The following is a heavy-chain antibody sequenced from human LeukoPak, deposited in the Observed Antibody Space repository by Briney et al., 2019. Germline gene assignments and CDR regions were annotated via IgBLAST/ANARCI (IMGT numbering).Heavy chain of an antibody. CDR3: ARGTMFPYYFDY. J-gene: IGHJ4*02. V-gene: IGHV3-48*03. Sequence: GGSLRLSCAASGFTFSSYEMNWVRQAPGKGLEWVSYISSSGSTIYYADSVKGRFTISRDNAETSLSLQMNSLRAEDTAVYYCARGTMFPYYFDYWGQGTLVTVSS. CDR1: GFTFSSYE. CDR2: ISSSGSTI. D-gene: IGHD3-10*02.